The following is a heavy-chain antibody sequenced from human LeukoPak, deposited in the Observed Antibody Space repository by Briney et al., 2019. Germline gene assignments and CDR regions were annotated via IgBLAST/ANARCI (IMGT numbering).Heavy chain of an antibody. CDR2: INPNSGGT. V-gene: IGHV1-2*06. J-gene: IGHJ4*02. Sequence: ASVKVSCKASGYTFTSYGISWVRQAPGQGLEWMGRINPNSGGTNYAQKFQGRVTMTRDTSISTAYMELGRLRSDDTAVYYCAYYYGSGSYYYFDYWGQGTLVTVSS. D-gene: IGHD3-10*01. CDR1: GYTFTSYG. CDR3: AYYYGSGSYYYFDY.